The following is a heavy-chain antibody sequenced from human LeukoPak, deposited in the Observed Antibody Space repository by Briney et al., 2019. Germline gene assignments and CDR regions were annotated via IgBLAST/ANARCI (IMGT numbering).Heavy chain of an antibody. J-gene: IGHJ4*02. CDR2: IYHSGST. Sequence: PSETLSLTCTVSGYSISSGYYWGWIRQPPGKGLEWIGSIYHSGSTYYNPSLKSRVTISVDTSKNQFSLKLSSVTAADTAVYYCARVVNGDYGDYWGQGTLVTVSS. D-gene: IGHD4-17*01. CDR1: GYSISSGYY. V-gene: IGHV4-38-2*02. CDR3: ARVVNGDYGDY.